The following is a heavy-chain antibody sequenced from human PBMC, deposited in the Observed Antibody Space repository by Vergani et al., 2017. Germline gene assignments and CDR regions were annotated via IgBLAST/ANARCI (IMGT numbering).Heavy chain of an antibody. V-gene: IGHV3-23*01. CDR3: AKDWALGMA. Sequence: EVQLLESGGGLVQPGGSLRLSCAASGFTFSSYAMSWVRQAPGKGLGWVSGISGSGVSTYYADSVKGRFTISRDNSKHTRYLHMNSLRADDTAVYYCAKDWALGMAWGQGTLVTVSS. D-gene: IGHD5-24*01. CDR1: GFTFSSYA. CDR2: ISGSGVST. J-gene: IGHJ4*02.